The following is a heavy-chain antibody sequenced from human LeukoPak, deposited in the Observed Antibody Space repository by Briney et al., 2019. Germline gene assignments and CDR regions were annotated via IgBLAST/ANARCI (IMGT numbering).Heavy chain of an antibody. D-gene: IGHD1-26*01. V-gene: IGHV3-48*01. Sequence: PGGSLRLSCAASAFTFSDYSMNWVRQAPGKGLEWVSYISGRSSTIYYADSVKGRFTISRDNAKNLMYLQMNSLRAEDTAVYYCARDRIKSVSYYFDYWGQGTLVTVSS. CDR2: ISGRSSTI. J-gene: IGHJ4*02. CDR1: AFTFSDYS. CDR3: ARDRIKSVSYYFDY.